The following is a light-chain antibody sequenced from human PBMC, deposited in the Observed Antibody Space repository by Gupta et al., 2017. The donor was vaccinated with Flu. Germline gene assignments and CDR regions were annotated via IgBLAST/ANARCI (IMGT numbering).Light chain of an antibody. V-gene: IGLV2-11*01. J-gene: IGLJ3*02. CDR1: STDIGTYKY. Sequence: SATISCSGSSTDIGTYKYVSWYQHHPHKPHNLIICKVTKRPAVFSVLFSGSKSGNTASLTISVHPHEDEDKYFCFSDTANTIWLFGGGTEVTVL. CDR2: KVT. CDR3: FSDTANTIWL.